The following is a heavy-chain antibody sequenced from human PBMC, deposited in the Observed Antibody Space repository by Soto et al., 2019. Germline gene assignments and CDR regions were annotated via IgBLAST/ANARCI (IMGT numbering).Heavy chain of an antibody. CDR3: ARVSGSGWYSWGY. CDR1: GYTFTNYG. V-gene: IGHV1-18*01. CDR2: INTYNGNT. Sequence: QVQLVQSGTEVKRPGASVKVSCKASGYTFTNYGISWVRQAPGQGLEWMGWINTYNGNTNDAQKLQGRVTLTTDTSPSTDYMELRSLRSDDTAVYYCARVSGSGWYSWGYGGQGTLVTVSS. J-gene: IGHJ4*02. D-gene: IGHD6-19*01.